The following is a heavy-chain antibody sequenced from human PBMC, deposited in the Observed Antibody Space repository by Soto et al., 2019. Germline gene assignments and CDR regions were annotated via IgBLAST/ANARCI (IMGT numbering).Heavy chain of an antibody. Sequence: SETLSLTCTVSGGSVSSGSYYWSWIRQPPGKGLEWIGYIYYSGSTNYNPSLKSRVTISVDTSKNQFSLKLSSVTAADTAVYYCARTLVAKYYFDYWGQGTLVTVSS. V-gene: IGHV4-61*01. CDR2: IYYSGST. D-gene: IGHD5-12*01. CDR3: ARTLVAKYYFDY. CDR1: GGSVSSGSYY. J-gene: IGHJ4*02.